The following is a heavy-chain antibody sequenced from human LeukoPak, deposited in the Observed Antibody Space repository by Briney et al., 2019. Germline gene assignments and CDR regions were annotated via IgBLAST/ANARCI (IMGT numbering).Heavy chain of an antibody. CDR3: ARDGGKYNWNSLDALDI. CDR2: ISYSGTT. CDR1: GGSISSSNYF. D-gene: IGHD1-7*01. V-gene: IGHV4-39*07. Sequence: SETLSLTCTVSGGSISSSNYFWGWVRQPPGKGLEWIGTISYSGTTHDNPSLKSRVIISVDTSKNQFSLKLSSVTAADTAVYYCARDGGKYNWNSLDALDIWGQGTMVTVSS. J-gene: IGHJ3*02.